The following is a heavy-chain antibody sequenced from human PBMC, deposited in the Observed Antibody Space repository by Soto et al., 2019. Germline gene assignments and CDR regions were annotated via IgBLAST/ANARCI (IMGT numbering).Heavy chain of an antibody. CDR1: GGSISSGGYY. Sequence: SETLSLTCTVPGGSISSGGYYWSWIRQHPGKGLEWIGYIYYSGSTYYNPSLKSRVTISVDTSKNQFSLKLSSVTAADTAVYYCARYGSGECNRGSCYSPFDYWGQGTLVTVSS. CDR3: ARYGSGECNRGSCYSPFDY. CDR2: IYYSGST. J-gene: IGHJ4*02. D-gene: IGHD2-15*01. V-gene: IGHV4-30-4*08.